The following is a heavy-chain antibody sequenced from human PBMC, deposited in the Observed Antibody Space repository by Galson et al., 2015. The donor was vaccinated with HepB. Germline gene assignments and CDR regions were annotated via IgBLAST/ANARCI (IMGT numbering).Heavy chain of an antibody. CDR1: GYTFTSYA. Sequence: SVKVSCKASGYTFTSYAMHWVRQAPGQRLEWMGWINAGNGNTKYSQKFQGRVTITRDTSASTAYMELSSLRSEDTAVYYCARPWYSSTLGGWFDPWGQGTLVTVSS. J-gene: IGHJ5*02. CDR2: INAGNGNT. CDR3: ARPWYSSTLGGWFDP. D-gene: IGHD6-19*01. V-gene: IGHV1-3*01.